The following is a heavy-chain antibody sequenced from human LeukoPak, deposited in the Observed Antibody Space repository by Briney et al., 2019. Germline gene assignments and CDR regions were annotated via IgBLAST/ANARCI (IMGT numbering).Heavy chain of an antibody. D-gene: IGHD2-2*01. V-gene: IGHV4-61*02. Sequence: SQTLSLTCTVSGGSISSGNYYRSWIRQPAGQGLQWIGRIYTSGSTNYNPSLKSRLTISVDTSKNQFSLKLSSVTAADTAVYYCARSQPYCSSTSCYPPPIYYYYYAMDVWGQGTTVTVSS. CDR2: IYTSGST. CDR3: ARSQPYCSSTSCYPPPIYYYYYAMDV. CDR1: GGSISSGNYY. J-gene: IGHJ6*02.